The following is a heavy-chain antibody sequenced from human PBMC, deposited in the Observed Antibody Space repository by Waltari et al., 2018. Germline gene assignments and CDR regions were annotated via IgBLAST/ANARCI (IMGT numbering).Heavy chain of an antibody. J-gene: IGHJ4*02. D-gene: IGHD4-17*01. V-gene: IGHV3-23*01. CDR1: GFTFRSYA. CDR3: ASSLYGDYTQIWGRVFDY. Sequence: VQLLESGGGLVQSGGSLRLSCAASGFTFRSYAMNWVRQAPGNGGEWVSGIRGSGGSTDDADSVKGRFTISRDNSKNTLYLQMNNLRVEDTAVYYCASSLYGDYTQIWGRVFDYWGQGTLVTVSS. CDR2: IRGSGGST.